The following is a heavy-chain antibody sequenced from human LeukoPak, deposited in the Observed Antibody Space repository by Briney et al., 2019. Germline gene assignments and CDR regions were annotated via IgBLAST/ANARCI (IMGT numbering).Heavy chain of an antibody. J-gene: IGHJ4*02. V-gene: IGHV1-2*02. CDR1: GYTFTRYY. CDR2: INPNSGGT. Sequence: ASVKVSCKASGYTFTRYYMHWVRQAPGQGLEWMGWINPNSGGTNYAQKFQGRVTMTRDTSISTAYMELSRLRFDDTAVYYCARDGNPGYSSCSQVGFWGQGTLVTVSS. D-gene: IGHD6-19*01. CDR3: ARDGNPGYSSCSQVGF.